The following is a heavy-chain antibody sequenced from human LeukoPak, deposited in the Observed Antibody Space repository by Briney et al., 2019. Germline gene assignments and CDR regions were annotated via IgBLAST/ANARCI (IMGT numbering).Heavy chain of an antibody. CDR3: ARQNGGDQQGAFDI. CDR2: ISAYNGNT. CDR1: GYTFTSYG. J-gene: IGHJ3*02. V-gene: IGHV1-18*01. D-gene: IGHD3-16*01. Sequence: ASVKVSCKASGYTFTSYGISWVRQAPGQGLEWMGWISAYNGNTNYAQKLQGRVTMTTDASTSTAYMELRSLRSDDTAVYYCARQNGGDQQGAFDIWGQGTMVTVSS.